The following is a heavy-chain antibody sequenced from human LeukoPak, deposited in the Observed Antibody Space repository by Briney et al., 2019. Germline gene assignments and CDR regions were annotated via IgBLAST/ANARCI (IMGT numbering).Heavy chain of an antibody. Sequence: ASVQVSCKASGYTFTSYGISWVRQAPGQGLEWMGWISAYNGNTNYAQKLQGRVTMTTDTSTSTAYMELRSLRSDDTAVYYCARRAYSSGWPYYYYYMDVWGKGTTVTVSS. V-gene: IGHV1-18*01. CDR3: ARRAYSSGWPYYYYYMDV. D-gene: IGHD6-19*01. J-gene: IGHJ6*03. CDR1: GYTFTSYG. CDR2: ISAYNGNT.